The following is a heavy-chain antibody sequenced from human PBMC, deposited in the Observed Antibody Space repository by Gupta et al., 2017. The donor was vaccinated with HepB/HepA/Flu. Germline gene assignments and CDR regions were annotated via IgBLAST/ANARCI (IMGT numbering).Heavy chain of an antibody. D-gene: IGHD3-3*01. V-gene: IGHV1-2*02. CDR2: INPNSGGT. J-gene: IGHJ3*02. CDR1: GYTFTGYY. CDR3: ATMYDFWGYDDAFDI. Sequence: QVQLVQSGAEVKKPGASVKVSCKASGYTFTGYYMHWVRQAPGQGLEWMGWINPNSGGTNYAQKFQGRVTMTRDTSISTAYMELSRLRSDDTAVYYCATMYDFWGYDDAFDIWGQGTMVTVSS.